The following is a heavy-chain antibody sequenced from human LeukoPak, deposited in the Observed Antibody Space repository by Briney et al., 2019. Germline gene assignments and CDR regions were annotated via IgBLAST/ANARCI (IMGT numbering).Heavy chain of an antibody. V-gene: IGHV3-30*02. D-gene: IGHD3-10*01. CDR1: GFTFSSYG. CDR2: IRYDGSNK. J-gene: IGHJ4*02. CDR3: ATGGLWFGERKRNY. Sequence: GGSLRLSCAASGFTFSSYGMHWVRQAPGKGLEWVTFIRYDGSNKYYADSVKGRFTISRDNSKNTLYLQMNSLRAEDTAVYYCATGGLWFGERKRNYWGQGTLVTVSS.